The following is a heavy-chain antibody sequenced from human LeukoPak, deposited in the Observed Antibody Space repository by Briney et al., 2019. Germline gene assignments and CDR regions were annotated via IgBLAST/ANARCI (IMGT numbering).Heavy chain of an antibody. J-gene: IGHJ5*02. D-gene: IGHD2-2*01. CDR2: ISSSSSYI. CDR1: GFTFSRYS. Sequence: PGGSLRLSCAASGFTFSRYSTNWVRQAPGKGLEWVSSISSSSSYIYYADSVKGRFTISRDNAKNSLYLQMNSLRAEDTAIYYCAKLPREYCSSTSCPNWFDTWGQGTLVTVSS. CDR3: AKLPREYCSSTSCPNWFDT. V-gene: IGHV3-21*04.